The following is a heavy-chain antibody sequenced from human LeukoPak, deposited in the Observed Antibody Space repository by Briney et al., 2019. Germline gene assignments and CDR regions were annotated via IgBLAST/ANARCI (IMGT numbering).Heavy chain of an antibody. Sequence: ASVKVSCKASGYTFTGYYVHWVRQAPGQGLEWMGWINPNSGGTNYAQQFQGRVTMTRDTSISTTYMELSRLTSDDTAVYYCARGGESYHVDYWGQGTLVTVSS. CDR2: INPNSGGT. J-gene: IGHJ4*02. D-gene: IGHD1-26*01. CDR1: GYTFTGYY. V-gene: IGHV1-2*02. CDR3: ARGGESYHVDY.